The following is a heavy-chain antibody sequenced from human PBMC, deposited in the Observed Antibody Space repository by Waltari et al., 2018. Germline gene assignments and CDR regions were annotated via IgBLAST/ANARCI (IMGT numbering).Heavy chain of an antibody. CDR1: EYTFTSSY. CDR3: ARDTGALWMDV. V-gene: IGHV1-46*01. J-gene: IGHJ6*02. D-gene: IGHD2-21*01. CDR2: INPRGGST. Sequence: QVQLVQSEAEVKKPGASVKISCKTSEYTFTSSYIHWVRQAPGQGLEWMGIINPRGGSTSDAQKFQGRVTMTRDTSTSTVYMELSSLRSEDTAVYHCARDTGALWMDVWGQGTTVTVSS.